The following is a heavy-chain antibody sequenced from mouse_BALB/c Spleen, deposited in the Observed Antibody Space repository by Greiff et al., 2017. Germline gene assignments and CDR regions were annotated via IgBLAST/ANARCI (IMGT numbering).Heavy chain of an antibody. CDR2: INPGSGGT. V-gene: IGHV1-54*01. CDR3: ARSDGYYFYAMDY. Sequence: QVQLQQSGAELVRPGTSVKVSCKASGYAFTNYLIEWVKQRPGQGLEWIGVINPGSGGTNYNEKFKGKATLTADKSSSTAYMQLSSLTSDDSAVYFCARSDGYYFYAMDYWGQGTSVTVSS. J-gene: IGHJ4*01. D-gene: IGHD2-3*01. CDR1: GYAFTNYL.